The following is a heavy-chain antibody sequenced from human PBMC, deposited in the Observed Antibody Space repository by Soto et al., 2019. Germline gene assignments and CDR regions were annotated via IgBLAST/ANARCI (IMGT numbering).Heavy chain of an antibody. CDR2: THHTGST. J-gene: IGHJ4*02. CDR1: GGFISSYY. V-gene: IGHV4-59*01. CDR3: ARSIDSSGYYFSNC. Sequence: PSETLSLTCTVSGGFISSYYWSWIRQSPGKGLEWIGYTHHTGSTNYNPSLKSRVTMSLDTSRNQFSLKLYSVTAADTAMYYCARSIDSSGYYFSNCWGQGTLVTVSS. D-gene: IGHD3-22*01.